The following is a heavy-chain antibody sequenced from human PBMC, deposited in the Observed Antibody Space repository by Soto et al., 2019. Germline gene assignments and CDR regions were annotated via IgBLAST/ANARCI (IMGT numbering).Heavy chain of an antibody. CDR1: GGSISSGDYY. V-gene: IGHV4-30-4*01. Sequence: SETLSLTCTVSGGSISSGDYYWSWIRQPPGKGLEWIGYIYYSGSTYYNPSLKSRVTISVDTSKNQFSLKLSSVTAADTAVYYCARDRQVNSAMVRGIIVADGMDVWGQGATVTVSS. CDR3: ARDRQVNSAMVRGIIVADGMDV. J-gene: IGHJ6*02. D-gene: IGHD3-10*01. CDR2: IYYSGST.